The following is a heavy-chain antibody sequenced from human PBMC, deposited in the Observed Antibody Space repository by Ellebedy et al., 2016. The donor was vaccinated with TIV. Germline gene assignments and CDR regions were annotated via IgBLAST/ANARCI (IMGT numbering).Heavy chain of an antibody. V-gene: IGHV3-33*01. J-gene: IGHJ4*02. CDR3: ARDSLLPGAHTLGY. CDR1: GFSVSGYG. Sequence: GESLKISCAASGFSVSGYGMHWVRQAPGKGLEWLALILYDGSYKYYADSVKGRFTISRDSSKNRLYLQMNSLGVEDTTVYYCARDSLLPGAHTLGYWGQGTLVTISS. D-gene: IGHD3-9*01. CDR2: ILYDGSYK.